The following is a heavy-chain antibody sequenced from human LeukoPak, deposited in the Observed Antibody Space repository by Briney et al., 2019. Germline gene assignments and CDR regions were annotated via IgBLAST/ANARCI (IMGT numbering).Heavy chain of an antibody. V-gene: IGHV3-21*01. J-gene: IGHJ6*02. D-gene: IGHD3-10*01. Sequence: GGSLRLSCAASGFTLSSYSMNWVRQAPGKGLEWVSSISSSSSYIYYADSVKGRFTISRDNAKNPLYLQMNSLRAEDTAVYYCARDRITMVRGASYYYGMDVWGQGTTVTVSS. CDR1: GFTLSSYS. CDR3: ARDRITMVRGASYYYGMDV. CDR2: ISSSSSYI.